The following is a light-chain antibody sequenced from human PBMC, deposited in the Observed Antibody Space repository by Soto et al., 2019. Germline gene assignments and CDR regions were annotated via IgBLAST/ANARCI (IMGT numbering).Light chain of an antibody. CDR3: QQYYNTPLT. J-gene: IGKJ4*01. V-gene: IGKV3-20*01. Sequence: DIMLNLSPGALSLSPGERATLSCGASQSINSRSLAWYQQKPGQAPRLLIYDASSRATGIPDRFSGSGSGTDFTLTISSLQAEDVAVYYCQQYYNTPLTFGGGTKVDIK. CDR1: QSINSRS. CDR2: DAS.